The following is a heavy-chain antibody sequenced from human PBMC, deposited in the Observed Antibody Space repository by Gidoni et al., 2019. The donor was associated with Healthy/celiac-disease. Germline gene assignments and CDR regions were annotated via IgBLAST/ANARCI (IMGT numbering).Heavy chain of an antibody. V-gene: IGHV1-69*10. CDR2: IIPILGIA. D-gene: IGHD1-26*01. CDR1: GGPFSIYA. Sequence: QLVQSGAEVKNPGSSVKVSCKASGGPFSIYAISWVRQAPGQGLEWMGGIIPILGIANSAQKFQGRVTITADKSTSTAYMELSSLRSEDTAVYYCARASGSGSYFEYYYYGMDVWGQGTTVTVSS. CDR3: ARASGSGSYFEYYYYGMDV. J-gene: IGHJ6*02.